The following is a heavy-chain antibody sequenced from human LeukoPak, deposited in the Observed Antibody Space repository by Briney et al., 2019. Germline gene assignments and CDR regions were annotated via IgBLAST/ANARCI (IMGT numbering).Heavy chain of an antibody. V-gene: IGHV1-18*01. CDR3: ARETNLAAAGGAFDI. CDR1: GYTFTSYG. D-gene: IGHD6-13*01. CDR2: ISAYNGNT. J-gene: IGHJ3*02. Sequence: ASVKVSCKASGYTFTSYGISWVRQAPGQGLEWMGWISAYNGNTNYAQKLQGRVTMTTDTSTSTAYMELRSLRSDDTAVYYCARETNLAAAGGAFDIWGQGTMVTVSS.